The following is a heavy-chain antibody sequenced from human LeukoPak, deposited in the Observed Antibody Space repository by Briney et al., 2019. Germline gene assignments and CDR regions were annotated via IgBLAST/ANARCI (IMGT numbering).Heavy chain of an antibody. J-gene: IGHJ4*02. V-gene: IGHV3-23*01. CDR3: AKDPMVRGATYDY. CDR2: IGDSGRNT. Sequence: PGGSLRLSCAASGFTFSGYWMTWVRQAPGKGLEWVSAIGDSGRNTYYADSVRGRFTISRDNSKNTLYLQMNSLRAEDTAIYYCAKDPMVRGATYDYWGQGTLVTVSS. CDR1: GFTFSGYW. D-gene: IGHD3-10*01.